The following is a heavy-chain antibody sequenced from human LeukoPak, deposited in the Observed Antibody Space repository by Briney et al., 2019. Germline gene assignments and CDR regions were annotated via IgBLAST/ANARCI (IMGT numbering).Heavy chain of an antibody. D-gene: IGHD2-21*01. J-gene: IGHJ4*02. CDR2: IYSGGST. CDR3: ARDQNCGGDCYGFDY. CDR1: GFTVSSNY. Sequence: PGGSLRLSCAASGFTVSSNYMSWVRQAPGKGLEWVSVIYSGGSTYYADSVKGRFTVSRHNSKNTLYLQMNSQRAEDTAVYYCARDQNCGGDCYGFDYWGQGTLVTVSS. V-gene: IGHV3-53*04.